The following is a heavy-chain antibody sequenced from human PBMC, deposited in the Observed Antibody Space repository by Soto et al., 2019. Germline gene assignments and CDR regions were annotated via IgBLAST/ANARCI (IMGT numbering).Heavy chain of an antibody. CDR2: IRSKTDGGTP. CDR1: GFTFTNAW. Sequence: EVQLVESGGGLVKPGESLRLSCAASGFTFTNAWMNWVRQAPGKGLEWVGRIRSKTDGGTPDYAAPVKGRFTISRDDSKNTLYVQMDSLKTEDTAIYYCTTEKGYWGQGTLVTVSS. J-gene: IGHJ4*02. CDR3: TTEKGY. V-gene: IGHV3-15*07.